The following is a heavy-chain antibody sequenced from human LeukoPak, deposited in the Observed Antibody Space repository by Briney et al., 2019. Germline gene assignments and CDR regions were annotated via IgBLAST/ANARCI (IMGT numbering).Heavy chain of an antibody. CDR1: GYTFTGYY. J-gene: IGHJ4*02. CDR2: INPNSGST. CDR3: AREVPDGDHELNFDY. D-gene: IGHD4-17*01. V-gene: IGHV1-2*02. Sequence: GASVKVSCKASGYTFTGYYMHWVRQAPGQGLEWMGWINPNSGSTNYAQKFQGRVTMTRDTSISTAYMELSRLRSDDTAVYYCAREVPDGDHELNFDYWGQGTLVTVSS.